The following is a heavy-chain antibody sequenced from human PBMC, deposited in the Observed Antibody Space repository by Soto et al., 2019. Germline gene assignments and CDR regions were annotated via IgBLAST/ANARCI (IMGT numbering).Heavy chain of an antibody. J-gene: IGHJ5*02. CDR1: GGSISGFY. Sequence: QVQLQESGPGLVKPSETLSLTCTVSGGSISGFYWSWIRQPAGKGLEWIGRTSTGGGTNYNPSLRGGVTRSMDTSRSFFSWNLRSGPAADPAGYYCAGDVLGGRSTWVTWGQGPRVTVPS. CDR3: AGDVLGGRSTWVT. D-gene: IGHD1-26*01. CDR2: TSTGGGT. V-gene: IGHV4-4*07.